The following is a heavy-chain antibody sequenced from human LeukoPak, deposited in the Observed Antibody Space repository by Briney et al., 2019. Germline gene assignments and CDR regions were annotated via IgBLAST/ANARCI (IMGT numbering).Heavy chain of an antibody. J-gene: IGHJ4*02. CDR3: AKGADRYYVSGSYYPDPYFEY. V-gene: IGHV3-23*01. Sequence: PGGSLRLSCAASGFTFSSYAMSWVRRAPGKGLEWVSAISGSGGSTYYADSVKGRFTISRDNSKNTLYLQMNSLRAEDTAVYYCAKGADRYYVSGSYYPDPYFEYWGQGTLITVSS. CDR1: GFTFSSYA. CDR2: ISGSGGST. D-gene: IGHD3-10*01.